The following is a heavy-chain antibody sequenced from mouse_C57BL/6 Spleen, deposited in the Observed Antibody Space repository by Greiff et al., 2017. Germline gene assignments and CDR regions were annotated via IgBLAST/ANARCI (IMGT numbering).Heavy chain of an antibody. CDR3: AREDTTDWFAY. CDR1: GYTFTSYW. D-gene: IGHD1-1*01. Sequence: VQLKQPGAELVKPGASVKLSCKASGYTFTSYWMHWVKQRPGQGLEWIGMIHPNSGSTNYNEKFKSKATLTVDKSSSTAYMQLSSLTSEDSAVYYCAREDTTDWFAYWGQGTLVTVSA. J-gene: IGHJ3*01. V-gene: IGHV1-64*01. CDR2: IHPNSGST.